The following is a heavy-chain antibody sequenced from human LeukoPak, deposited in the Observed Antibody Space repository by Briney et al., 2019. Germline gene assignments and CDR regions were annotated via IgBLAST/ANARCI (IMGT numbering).Heavy chain of an antibody. J-gene: IGHJ4*02. CDR1: GGSISSCY. CDR2: IYYSGST. CDR3: ARGYCSGGSCYRGYFDY. D-gene: IGHD2-15*01. Sequence: SETLSLTCTVSGGSISSCYWSWIRQPPGKGLEWIGYIYYSGSTNYNPSLKSRVTISVDTSKNQFSLKLSSVTAADTAVYYCARGYCSGGSCYRGYFDYWGQGTLVTVSS. V-gene: IGHV4-59*01.